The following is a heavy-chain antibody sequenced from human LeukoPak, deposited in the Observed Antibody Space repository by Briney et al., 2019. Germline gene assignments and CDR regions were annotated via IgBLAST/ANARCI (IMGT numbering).Heavy chain of an antibody. CDR1: GITFSSHS. CDR3: ATFETSHFSKPFEM. D-gene: IGHD3-3*02. CDR2: ISGNSEYI. J-gene: IGHJ3*02. V-gene: IGHV3-21*01. Sequence: GGSLRLSCEGSGITFSSHSMNWVRQTPEKGLEWVSSISGNSEYIVYADSMKGRFTISRDNPKSSVYLQMNSLRADDTAVYYCATFETSHFSKPFEMWGQGTMVTVSS.